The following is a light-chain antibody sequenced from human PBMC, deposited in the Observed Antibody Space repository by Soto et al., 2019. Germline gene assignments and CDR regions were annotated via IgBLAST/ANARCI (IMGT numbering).Light chain of an antibody. V-gene: IGKV3-11*01. J-gene: IGKJ4*01. CDR2: DVS. CDR3: QHRATWPPSVT. Sequence: EIVLTQSPATLSLSPRARATLSCRASQSVGNFLTWYQQKPGQAPRLLISDVSKRATGIPARFSGSGSGTDFTLTIMKLEHEDFAVYYCQHRATWPPSVTFGGGT. CDR1: QSVGNF.